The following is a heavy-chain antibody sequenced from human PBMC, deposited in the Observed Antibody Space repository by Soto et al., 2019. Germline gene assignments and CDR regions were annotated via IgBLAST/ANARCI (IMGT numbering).Heavy chain of an antibody. CDR3: AYRKKTVSVATYFDY. V-gene: IGHV2-5*02. J-gene: IGHJ4*02. Sequence: QITLRESGPALVKPTQTLNLTCTFSGFSLTTSGEGLGWIRQPPGNAPEWLALSDWDDDKRSSPSLKNRLTITGATARSQSVLTMTNTDPVYTATYCYAYRKKTVSVATYFDYWGQGTRVTVSS. CDR2: SDWDDDK. CDR1: GFSLTTSGEG. D-gene: IGHD5-12*01.